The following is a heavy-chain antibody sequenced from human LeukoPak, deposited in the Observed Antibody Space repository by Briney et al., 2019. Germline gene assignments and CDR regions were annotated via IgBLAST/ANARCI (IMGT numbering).Heavy chain of an antibody. CDR2: ISAYNGNT. J-gene: IGHJ4*02. D-gene: IGHD3-3*01. CDR3: ARDGTTSYYDFWSGYYVLDY. CDR1: GYTFTSYG. V-gene: IGHV1-18*01. Sequence: GASLKVPCKASGYTFTSYGISWVRQAPGQGLEWMGWISAYNGNTNYAQKLQGRVTMTTDTSTSTAYMELRSLRSDDTAVYYCARDGTTSYYDFWSGYYVLDYWGQGTLVTVSS.